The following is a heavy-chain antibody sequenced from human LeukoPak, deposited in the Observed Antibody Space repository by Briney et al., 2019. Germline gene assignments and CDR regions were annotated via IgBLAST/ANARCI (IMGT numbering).Heavy chain of an antibody. CDR3: ARIYGSGSSKSDNFDY. D-gene: IGHD3-10*01. CDR2: ISGSGDST. V-gene: IGHV3-23*01. Sequence: GGSLRLSCAASGFTFSSYAMSWVRQAPGRGLEWVSAISGSGDSTFYADSVKGRFTISRDNSKNTQYLQMNSLRAEDTAVYYCARIYGSGSSKSDNFDYWGQGTLVTVSS. CDR1: GFTFSSYA. J-gene: IGHJ4*02.